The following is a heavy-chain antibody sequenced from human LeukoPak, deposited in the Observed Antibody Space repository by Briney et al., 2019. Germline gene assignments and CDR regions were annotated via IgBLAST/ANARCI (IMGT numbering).Heavy chain of an antibody. CDR2: IYPGDSDT. V-gene: IGHV5-51*01. CDR1: GYSFTSYW. Sequence: GESLKISCKGSGYSFTSYWIGWVRQMPGKGLEWMGIIYPGDSDTRYSPSFQGQVTSSADKSISTAYLEWSSLKASDTAMYYCARGPSYDSSGYYFDYWGQGTLVTVSS. J-gene: IGHJ4*02. CDR3: ARGPSYDSSGYYFDY. D-gene: IGHD3-22*01.